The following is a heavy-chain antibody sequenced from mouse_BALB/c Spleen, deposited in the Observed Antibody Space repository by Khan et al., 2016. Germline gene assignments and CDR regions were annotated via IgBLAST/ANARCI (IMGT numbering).Heavy chain of an antibody. J-gene: IGHJ3*01. CDR2: IRLKSNNYAT. D-gene: IGHD2-4*01. CDR1: GFTFSNYW. CDR3: TRYDYDGSWFAY. V-gene: IGHV6-6*02. Sequence: EVKLEESGGGLVQPGGSMKLSCVASGFTFSNYWMNWVRQSPEKGLEWVAEIRLKSNNYATHYAESVKGRFTISRDDSTSSVYLQMNNLRAEDTGIYYCTRYDYDGSWFAYWGQGTLVTVSA.